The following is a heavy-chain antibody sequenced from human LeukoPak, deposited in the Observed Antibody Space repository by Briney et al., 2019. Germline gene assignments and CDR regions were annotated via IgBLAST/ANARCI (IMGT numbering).Heavy chain of an antibody. D-gene: IGHD6-19*01. CDR3: ARSVSSGWPFAGVDY. CDR2: IYYSGST. Sequence: ASETLSLTCTVSGGSISSYYWSWIRQPPGKGLEWMGYIYYSGSTNYNPSLKSRVTISVDTSKNQFSLKLSSVTAADTAVYYCARSVSSGWPFAGVDYWGQGTLVTVSS. V-gene: IGHV4-59*13. CDR1: GGSISSYY. J-gene: IGHJ4*02.